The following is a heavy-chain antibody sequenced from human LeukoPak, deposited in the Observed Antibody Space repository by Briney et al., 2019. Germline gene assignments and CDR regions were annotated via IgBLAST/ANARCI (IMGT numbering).Heavy chain of an antibody. Sequence: ASVKVSCKASGYTFTGYYMHWVRQAPGQGLEWMGGIIPIFGTANYAQKFQGRVTITTDESTSTAYMELSSLRSEDTAVYYCARDSVEGSSWYGYYYYYYMDVWGKGTTVTVSS. D-gene: IGHD6-13*01. J-gene: IGHJ6*03. CDR2: IIPIFGTA. V-gene: IGHV1-69*05. CDR3: ARDSVEGSSWYGYYYYYYMDV. CDR1: GYTFTGYY.